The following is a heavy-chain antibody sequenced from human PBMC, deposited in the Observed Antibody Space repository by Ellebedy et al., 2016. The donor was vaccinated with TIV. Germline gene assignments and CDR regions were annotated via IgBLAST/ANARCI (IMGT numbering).Heavy chain of an antibody. D-gene: IGHD1-26*01. V-gene: IGHV3-23*01. CDR3: AKAVVGATDWDAFDV. J-gene: IGHJ3*01. CDR1: GFTFSSYA. Sequence: GGSLRLSXAASGFTFSSYAMSWVRQAPGKGLEWVSGISDTGGSTYYAHSVKGRFTISRDNFKNTLFLQMDSLRSEDTAVYYCAKAVVGATDWDAFDVWGQGAMVTVSS. CDR2: ISDTGGST.